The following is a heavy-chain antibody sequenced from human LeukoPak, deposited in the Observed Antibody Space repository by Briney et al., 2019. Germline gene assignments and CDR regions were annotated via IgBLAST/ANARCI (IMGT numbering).Heavy chain of an antibody. CDR1: GLIFSSYG. V-gene: IGHV3-30*02. J-gene: IGHJ4*02. Sequence: GGSLRLSCAASGLIFSSYGMHWVRQAPGKGLEWVAFIRYDGSNKYYADSVKGRFTISRDNSKNTLYLQMNSLRAEDTAVYYCAKDHYYYDSSGYYSHYWGQGTLVTVSS. D-gene: IGHD3-22*01. CDR3: AKDHYYYDSSGYYSHY. CDR2: IRYDGSNK.